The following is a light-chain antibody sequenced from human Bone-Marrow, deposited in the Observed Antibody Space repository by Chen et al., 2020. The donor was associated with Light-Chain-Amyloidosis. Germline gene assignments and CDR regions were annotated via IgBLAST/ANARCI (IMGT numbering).Light chain of an antibody. J-gene: IGLJ2*01. Sequence: QLMVTQSPSASASLRGSVKLTCTMDSGHINYAIAWHQQRPEKGPRFLMRVNSAGSHITADEITDRFTGSSSGAERYLIISRLQSEDESDYYCQTWGAGIRVFGGGTKLTVL. CDR2: VNSAGSH. CDR1: SGHINYA. CDR3: QTWGAGIRV. V-gene: IGLV4-69*01.